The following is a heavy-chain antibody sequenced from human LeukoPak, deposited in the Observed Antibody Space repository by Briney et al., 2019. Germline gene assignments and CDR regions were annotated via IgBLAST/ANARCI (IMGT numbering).Heavy chain of an antibody. CDR1: GDTFSNYG. Sequence: GASVKVSCKAPGDTFSNYGISWVRQVPGQGLEGMGGIIPIFGTVNYAQKFQGRVTITADKSTSTAYMELSGLRSEDTAVYYCARRRRDGYAYYYYYMDVWGKGTTVTVSS. CDR2: IIPIFGTV. CDR3: ARRRRDGYAYYYYYMDV. D-gene: IGHD5-24*01. J-gene: IGHJ6*03. V-gene: IGHV1-69*06.